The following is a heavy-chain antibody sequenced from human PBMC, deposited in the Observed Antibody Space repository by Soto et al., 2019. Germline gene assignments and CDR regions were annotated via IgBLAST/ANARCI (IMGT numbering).Heavy chain of an antibody. D-gene: IGHD2-21*02. J-gene: IGHJ3*02. CDR3: AKEHIAVVTPGGDAFDI. Sequence: EVQLLESGGGLVQPGGSLRLSCAASGFTFSSYAMSWVRQAPGKGLEWVSAISGSGGSTYYADSVKGRFTISRDNSKNTLYLQMNSLRAEDTAVYYCAKEHIAVVTPGGDAFDIWGQGTMVTVSS. CDR2: ISGSGGST. V-gene: IGHV3-23*01. CDR1: GFTFSSYA.